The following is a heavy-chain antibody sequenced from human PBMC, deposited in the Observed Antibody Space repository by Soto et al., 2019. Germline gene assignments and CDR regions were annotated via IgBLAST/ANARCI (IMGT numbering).Heavy chain of an antibody. D-gene: IGHD1-1*01. Sequence: SETLSLTCTVSGGSISSSSYYWGWIRQPPGKGLEWIGSIYYSGSTYYNPSLKSRVTISVDTSKNQFSLKLSSVTAADTAVYYCARGTTGTASAFDIWGQGTMVTVSS. V-gene: IGHV4-39*01. J-gene: IGHJ3*02. CDR3: ARGTTGTASAFDI. CDR1: GGSISSSSYY. CDR2: IYYSGST.